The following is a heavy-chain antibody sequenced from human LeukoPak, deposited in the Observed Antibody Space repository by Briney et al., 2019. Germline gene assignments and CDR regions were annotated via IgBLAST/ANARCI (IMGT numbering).Heavy chain of an antibody. V-gene: IGHV2-5*01. CDR2: IYWNDDK. Sequence: SGPTLVNPTQTLTLTCTFSGFSLSTSGVGVGWIRQPPGKALEWLALIYWNDDKRYSPSLKSRLTITKDTSKNQVVLTMTNMDPVDTATYYCAHRLTPPDRYSSSSGGRTDYFDYWGQGTLVTVSS. CDR3: AHRLTPPDRYSSSSGGRTDYFDY. D-gene: IGHD6-6*01. CDR1: GFSLSTSGVG. J-gene: IGHJ4*02.